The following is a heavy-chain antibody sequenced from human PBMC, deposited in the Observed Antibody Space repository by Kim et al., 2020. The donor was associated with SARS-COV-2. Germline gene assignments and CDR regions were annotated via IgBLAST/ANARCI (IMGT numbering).Heavy chain of an antibody. CDR2: ISSSSSTI. CDR3: ARDQISRYSSSWYHPIYYYYGMDV. Sequence: GGSLRLSCAASGFTFSSYSMNWVRQAPGKGLEWVSYISSSSSTIYYADSAKGRFTISRDNAKNSLYLQMNSLRDEDTAVYYCARDQISRYSSSWYHPIYYYYGMDVWGQGTTVTVSS. CDR1: GFTFSSYS. V-gene: IGHV3-48*02. D-gene: IGHD6-13*01. J-gene: IGHJ6*02.